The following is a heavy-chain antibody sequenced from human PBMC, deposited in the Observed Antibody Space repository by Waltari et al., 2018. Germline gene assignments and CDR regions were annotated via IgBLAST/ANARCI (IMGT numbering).Heavy chain of an antibody. V-gene: IGHV3-30*18. CDR3: AKGFFEYSSSGEDY. Sequence: QVQLVESGGGVVQPGSSLRLSCPASGFTFSSYGMPWVRPAPGKGLEWVAVRWYDGSNKDYADSVKGRVTISRDNSKNTLYLQMNSLRAEDTAMYYCAKGFFEYSSSGEDYWGQGTLVTVSS. D-gene: IGHD6-6*01. CDR2: RWYDGSNK. J-gene: IGHJ4*02. CDR1: GFTFSSYG.